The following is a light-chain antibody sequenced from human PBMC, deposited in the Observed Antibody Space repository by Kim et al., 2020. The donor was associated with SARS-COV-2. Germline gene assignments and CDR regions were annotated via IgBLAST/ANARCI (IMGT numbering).Light chain of an antibody. J-gene: IGKJ1*01. V-gene: IGKV2-28*01. CDR3: MQALGTWT. Sequence: DIVMTQSPLSLPVTPGEPASISCRSSQSLLHDNGYNYVHWYLQRPGQSPQLLIYLGFNRASGVPDRFSGSGFGTDFTLKISRVEAEDVGVYYCMQALGTWTFGQGTKVDIK. CDR1: QSLLHDNGYNY. CDR2: LGF.